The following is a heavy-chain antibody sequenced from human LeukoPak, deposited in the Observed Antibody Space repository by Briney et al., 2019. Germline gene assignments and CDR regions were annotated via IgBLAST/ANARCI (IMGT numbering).Heavy chain of an antibody. CDR1: GYSFTSYW. CDR2: IYPGDSDT. CDR3: ARIAVVVPAAIRGLDY. Sequence: GESLKISCKSSGYSFTSYWIGWVRQMPGKGLEWMGIIYPGDSDTRYSPSFQGQVTISADKSISTAYLQWSSLKASDTAMYYCARIAVVVPAAIRGLDYWGQGTLVTVSS. D-gene: IGHD2-2*02. V-gene: IGHV5-51*01. J-gene: IGHJ4*02.